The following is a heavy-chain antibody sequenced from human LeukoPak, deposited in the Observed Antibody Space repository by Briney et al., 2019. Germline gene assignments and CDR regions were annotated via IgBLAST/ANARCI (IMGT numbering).Heavy chain of an antibody. CDR1: GGSISEYY. CDR2: IYYSGRT. Sequence: SETLSLTCTVSGGSISEYYWNWMRQPPGKGLEWIGYIYYSGRTNYNPSLKSRVSISVDTSKNQFSLKLSSVTAADTAVYYCARDFRGSVDAFDIWGQGTMVAVSS. V-gene: IGHV4-59*01. CDR3: ARDFRGSVDAFDI. J-gene: IGHJ3*02.